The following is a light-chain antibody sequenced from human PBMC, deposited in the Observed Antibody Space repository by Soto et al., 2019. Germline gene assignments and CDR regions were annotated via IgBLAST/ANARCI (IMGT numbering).Light chain of an antibody. CDR3: QSYDSSLRGSL. Sequence: QPVLTQPPSVSGAPGQRVTISCTGSSSNIGGGYDVHWYQHLPGTAPKLLIYDNRKRPSGVPDRFSGSKSGTSASLAITGLQAEDEADYYCQSYDSSLRGSLFGGGTKVTVL. CDR2: DNR. J-gene: IGLJ2*01. CDR1: SSNIGGGYD. V-gene: IGLV1-40*01.